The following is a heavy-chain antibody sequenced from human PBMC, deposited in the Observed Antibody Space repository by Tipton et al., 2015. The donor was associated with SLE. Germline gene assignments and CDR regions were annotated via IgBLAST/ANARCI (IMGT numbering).Heavy chain of an antibody. D-gene: IGHD2-21*02. CDR3: ARGMVTWRGAIVGVDV. CDR2: IYTSGAT. CDR1: GVSVSPYY. J-gene: IGHJ6*02. V-gene: IGHV4-4*07. Sequence: TLSLTCTVSGVSVSPYYWNWIRHPAGKGLEWIGRIYTSGATNYSPSFESRVTMSADMAKNQFSLKLTSVTAADTAVYYCARGMVTWRGAIVGVDVWGQGTTVNVSS.